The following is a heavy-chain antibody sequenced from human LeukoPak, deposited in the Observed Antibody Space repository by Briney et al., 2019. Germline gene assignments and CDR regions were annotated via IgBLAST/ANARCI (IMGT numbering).Heavy chain of an antibody. D-gene: IGHD3-10*01. CDR3: AKDSYGSGSYYNVDYFDY. V-gene: IGHV3-23*01. CDR1: GFTFSGYA. J-gene: IGHJ4*02. Sequence: TGGSLRLSCAASGFTFSGYAMSWVRQAPGKWLEWVSAISGSGGSTYYADSVKGRFTISRDNSKNTLYLQMNSLRAEDTAVYYCAKDSYGSGSYYNVDYFDYSCQGTLVTVSS. CDR2: ISGSGGST.